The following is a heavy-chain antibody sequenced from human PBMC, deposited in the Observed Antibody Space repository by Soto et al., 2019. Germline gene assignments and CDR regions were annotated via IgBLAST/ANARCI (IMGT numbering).Heavy chain of an antibody. CDR3: ARGLTMGQLPSHFDH. Sequence: PSETLSLTWSVSGGSVSDDNFYWSGIRQPPGKGLEWIGYVHSSGITNYNPSLKRRVTISVDTSRNQFSLRLSSVTDADTAVYYCARGLTMGQLPSHFDHWGQGTLVTVSS. CDR1: GGSVSDDNFY. J-gene: IGHJ5*02. CDR2: VHSSGIT. D-gene: IGHD3-16*01. V-gene: IGHV4-61*01.